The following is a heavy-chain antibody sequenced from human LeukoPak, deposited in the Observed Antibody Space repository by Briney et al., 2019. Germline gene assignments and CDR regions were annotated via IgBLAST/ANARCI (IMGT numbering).Heavy chain of an antibody. D-gene: IGHD2-2*01. CDR3: ARGPKVPAPTYYFDY. CDR2: LSGSGGST. J-gene: IGHJ4*02. CDR1: GFTFSTYA. V-gene: IGHV3-23*01. Sequence: GGSLRLSRAASGFTFSTYAMTWVRQAPGKGLEWVSALSGSGGSTFYADSVKGRFTISRDNSKNTLYLQMSSLRTEDTAVYYCARGPKVPAPTYYFDYWGQGTLVTVSS.